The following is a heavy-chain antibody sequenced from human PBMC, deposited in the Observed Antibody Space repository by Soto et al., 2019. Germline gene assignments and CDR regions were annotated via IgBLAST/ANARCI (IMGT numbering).Heavy chain of an antibody. CDR2: NSYDGSNK. J-gene: IGHJ4*02. CDR3: AKAPGELSPESYDY. D-gene: IGHD3-16*02. CDR1: GFSFSSFG. V-gene: IGHV3-30*18. Sequence: GGSLRLSCAASGFSFSSFGMHWVRQAPGKGLEWVAFNSYDGSNKYYADSVKGRFTISRDSSEKTLYLQMNSLRPEDTAVYYCAKAPGELSPESYDYWGQGTLVTVSS.